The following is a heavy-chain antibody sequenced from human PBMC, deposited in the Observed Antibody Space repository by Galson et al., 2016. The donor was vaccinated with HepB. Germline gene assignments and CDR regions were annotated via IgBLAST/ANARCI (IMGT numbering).Heavy chain of an antibody. V-gene: IGHV1-69*08. D-gene: IGHD6-25*01. J-gene: IGHJ4*02. CDR3: ARVLRERLGDLPFDY. CDR2: IIPIFGTT. CDR1: GGTFSTYT. Sequence: SVKVSCKASGGTFSTYTISWVRQAPGHGLEWMGRIIPIFGTTNHAQKFQGRFTITADKSTSTAYMELSSLRSEDTAMYYGARVLRERLGDLPFDYWGQGTLVTVSS.